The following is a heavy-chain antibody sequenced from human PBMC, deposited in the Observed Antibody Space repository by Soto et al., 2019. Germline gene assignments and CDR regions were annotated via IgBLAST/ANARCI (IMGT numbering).Heavy chain of an antibody. V-gene: IGHV1-18*01. Sequence: QVQLVQSGAEVKKPGASVKVSCKASGYTFTRYGISWVRQAPGQGLEWMGWISDYNGNINYAQKLQGRVTMTTDKAAKRDDMELRSLIEYDTALYYCARVLTTVTRNYYYYGTDVWGQGTTVNVSS. D-gene: IGHD4-17*01. CDR2: ISDYNGNI. J-gene: IGHJ6*02. CDR3: ARVLTTVTRNYYYYGTDV. CDR1: GYTFTRYG.